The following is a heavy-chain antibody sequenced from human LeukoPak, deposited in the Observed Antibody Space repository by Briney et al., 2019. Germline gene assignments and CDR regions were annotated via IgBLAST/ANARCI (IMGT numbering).Heavy chain of an antibody. CDR3: ARTADSSSSGDY. Sequence: PSETLSLTCAVYGGSFSGYYWSWIRQPPGKGLERIGEINHSGSTNYNPSLKSRVTVSVDTSKNQFSLKLSSVTAADTAVYYCARTADSSSSGDYWGQGTLVTVSS. D-gene: IGHD6-6*01. J-gene: IGHJ4*02. CDR2: INHSGST. V-gene: IGHV4-34*01. CDR1: GGSFSGYY.